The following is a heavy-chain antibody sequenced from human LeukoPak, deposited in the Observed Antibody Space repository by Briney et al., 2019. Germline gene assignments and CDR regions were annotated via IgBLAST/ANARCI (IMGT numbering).Heavy chain of an antibody. CDR1: GGTFSSYA. CDR3: AKGPPMSYCGGDCDNYYYYYMDV. Sequence: ASVKVSCKASGGTFSSYAISWVRQAPGQGLEWMGRIITIVGTANYAQKVQGRVTITTDQSTSTAYMELCSLRSEDTAVYYCAKGPPMSYCGGDCDNYYYYYMDVWGKGTTVTVSS. D-gene: IGHD2-21*02. J-gene: IGHJ6*03. CDR2: IITIVGTA. V-gene: IGHV1-69*05.